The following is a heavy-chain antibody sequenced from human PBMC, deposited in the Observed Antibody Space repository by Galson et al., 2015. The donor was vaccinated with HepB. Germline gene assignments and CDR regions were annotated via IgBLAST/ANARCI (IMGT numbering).Heavy chain of an antibody. V-gene: IGHV3-23*01. Sequence: SLRLSCAASGFTFNKHAMSWVRQAPGKGLEWVAVVSGGGAYTFYADSVKGRFTISRDNWKNTLYLQMKGLRADDTALYYCAEAVGGQYYGSGSYSDYWGQGTLVTVSP. CDR3: AEAVGGQYYGSGSYSDY. CDR2: VSGGGAYT. D-gene: IGHD3-10*01. CDR1: GFTFNKHA. J-gene: IGHJ4*02.